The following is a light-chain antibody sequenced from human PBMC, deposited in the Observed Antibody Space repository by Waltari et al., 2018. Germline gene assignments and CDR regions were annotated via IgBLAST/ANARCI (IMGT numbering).Light chain of an antibody. CDR3: QQYYSTPNT. CDR1: QSLLHTNNKNY. V-gene: IGKV4-1*01. CDR2: WAA. J-gene: IGKJ2*01. Sequence: DIVVTQSPDSLAVSLGERATMNCKSSQSLLHTNNKNYLAWYQLRPGQPPKLLIYWAATRESVVPGRFSGSGSGTDFTLTISGLQAEDVAVYYCQQYYSTPNTFGQGTKLEIK.